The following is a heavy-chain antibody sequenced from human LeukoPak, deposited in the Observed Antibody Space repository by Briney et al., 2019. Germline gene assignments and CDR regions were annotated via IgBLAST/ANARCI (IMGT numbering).Heavy chain of an antibody. J-gene: IGHJ6*02. V-gene: IGHV3-21*04. CDR1: GFTFSSYS. CDR3: ARTPEYYYGSGSYSKNHYYYYGMDV. Sequence: GGSLRLSCAASGFTFSSYSMNWVRQAPGKGLEWVSSISSSSSYIYYADSVKGRFTISRDNAKNSLYLQMNSLRAEDTAVYYCARTPEYYYGSGSYSKNHYYYYGMDVWGQGTTVTVSS. D-gene: IGHD3-10*01. CDR2: ISSSSSYI.